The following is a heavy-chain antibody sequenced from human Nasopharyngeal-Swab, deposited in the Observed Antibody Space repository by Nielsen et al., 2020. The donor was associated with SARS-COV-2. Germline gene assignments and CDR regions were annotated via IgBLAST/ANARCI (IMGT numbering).Heavy chain of an antibody. CDR3: AKDVDDYDYYMDV. V-gene: IGHV3-9*01. Sequence: SLKISCTASGFTFGDYAMSWVRQAPGKGLEWVSGISWNSGSIGYADSVKGRFTISRDNAKNSLYLQMNSLRAEDTALYYCAKDVDDYDYYMDVWGKGTTVTVSS. CDR2: ISWNSGSI. CDR1: GFTFGDYA. J-gene: IGHJ6*03.